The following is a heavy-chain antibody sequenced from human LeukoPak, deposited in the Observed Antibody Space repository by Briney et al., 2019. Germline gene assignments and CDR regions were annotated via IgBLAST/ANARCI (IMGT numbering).Heavy chain of an antibody. CDR3: AKGRGWEASYYYYYMDV. CDR1: GFTFSSYG. J-gene: IGHJ6*03. D-gene: IGHD1-26*01. V-gene: IGHV3-23*01. Sequence: GGPLRLSCAASGFTFSSYGMSWVRQAPGRGLEWVSAISGSGGSTYYADSVKGRFTISRDNSKNTLYLQMNSLRAEDTAVYYCAKGRGWEASYYYYYMDVWGKGTTVTISS. CDR2: ISGSGGST.